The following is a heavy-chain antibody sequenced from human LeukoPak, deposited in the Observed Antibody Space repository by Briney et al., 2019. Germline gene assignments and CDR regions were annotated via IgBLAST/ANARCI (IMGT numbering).Heavy chain of an antibody. CDR3: ARDRSTAMAIFDY. D-gene: IGHD5-18*01. CDR1: VYTFTSYY. V-gene: IGHV1-2*06. Sequence: ASVKVSCKASVYTFTSYYMHWVRQAPGQGLEWMGRINPNSGGTNYAQKFQGRVTMTRDTSISTAYMELSRLRSDDTAVYYCARDRSTAMAIFDYWGQGTLVTVSS. J-gene: IGHJ4*02. CDR2: INPNSGGT.